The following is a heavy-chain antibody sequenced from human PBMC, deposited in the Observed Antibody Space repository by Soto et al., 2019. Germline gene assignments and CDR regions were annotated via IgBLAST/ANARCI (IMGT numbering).Heavy chain of an antibody. Sequence: SETLSLTSAVAGGSISSGGYSWSWIRQPPGKGLEWIGYIYHSGSTYYNPSLKSRVTISVDRSKNQFSLKLSSVTAADTAVYYCARGRPAAYFDYYYYGMDVWGQGTTVTVSS. CDR3: ARGRPAAYFDYYYYGMDV. CDR1: GGSISSGGYS. V-gene: IGHV4-30-2*01. D-gene: IGHD2-2*01. CDR2: IYHSGST. J-gene: IGHJ6*02.